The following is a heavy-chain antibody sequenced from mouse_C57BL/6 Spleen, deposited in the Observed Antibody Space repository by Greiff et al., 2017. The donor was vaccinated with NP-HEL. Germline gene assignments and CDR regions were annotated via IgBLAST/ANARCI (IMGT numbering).Heavy chain of an antibody. CDR1: GFTFSSYG. V-gene: IGHV5-6*01. CDR3: ARQDYDDY. D-gene: IGHD2-4*01. CDR2: ISSGGSYT. J-gene: IGHJ2*01. Sequence: EVHLVESGGDLVKPGGSLKLSCAASGFTFSSYGMSWVRQTPDKRLEWVATISSGGSYTYYPDSVKGRFTISRDNAKNTLYLQMSSLKSEDTAMYYCARQDYDDYWGQGTTLTVSS.